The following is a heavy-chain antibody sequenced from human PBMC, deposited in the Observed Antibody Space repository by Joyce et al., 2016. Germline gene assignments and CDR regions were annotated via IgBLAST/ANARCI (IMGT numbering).Heavy chain of an antibody. Sequence: QVLLVQSGATVKRPGSSLKVSCKSSGGAFSNFTVNWVRQAPGQRLEWMGVIIPCFGAAKYAEHFQGRVTLTADLSTRTAFMELSSLTSADTAVYYCARGGTSSDHFFFYTLDIWGPGTTVIVSS. CDR2: IIPCFGAA. J-gene: IGHJ6*02. CDR1: GGAFSNFT. V-gene: IGHV1-69*12. D-gene: IGHD1-14*01. CDR3: ARGGTSSDHFFFYTLDI.